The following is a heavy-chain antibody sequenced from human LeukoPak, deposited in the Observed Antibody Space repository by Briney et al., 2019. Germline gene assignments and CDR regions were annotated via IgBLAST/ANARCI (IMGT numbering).Heavy chain of an antibody. Sequence: ASVKVSCKASGYTFTSYAMHWVRQAPGQRLEWMGWINAGNGNTKYSQKFQGRVTITRDTSASTAYMELSSLRSEDTAVYCCARGWRGCSSTSCYLFKVHYWGQGTLVTVSS. CDR2: INAGNGNT. J-gene: IGHJ4*02. V-gene: IGHV1-3*01. D-gene: IGHD2-2*01. CDR1: GYTFTSYA. CDR3: ARGWRGCSSTSCYLFKVHY.